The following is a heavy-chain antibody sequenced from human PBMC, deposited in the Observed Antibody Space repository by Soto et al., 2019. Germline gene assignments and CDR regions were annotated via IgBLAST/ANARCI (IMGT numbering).Heavy chain of an antibody. V-gene: IGHV1-18*04. CDR1: GYDFSSYG. J-gene: IGHJ4*02. Sequence: QVQLVQSGAEVKKPGASVKVSCKASGYDFSSYGISWVRQAPGQGREWMGWISASNGNRDYAQQFQGRVTMTSDTSRTTAYMELRSLRSDDTAVYYCVRDPQRNDYWGQGTLGNVSS. CDR3: VRDPQRNDY. D-gene: IGHD2-2*01. CDR2: ISASNGNR.